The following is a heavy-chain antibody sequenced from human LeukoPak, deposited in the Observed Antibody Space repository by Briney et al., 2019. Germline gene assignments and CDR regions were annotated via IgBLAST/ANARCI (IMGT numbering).Heavy chain of an antibody. V-gene: IGHV4-34*01. Sequence: SETLSLTCAVYGGSFSGYYWSWIRQPPGKGLEWIGEINHSGSTSYNPSLKSRVTMSVDTSKNQFSLKLSSVTAADTAVYYCARGEGGASIFWGQGTLVTVSS. D-gene: IGHD1-26*01. J-gene: IGHJ4*02. CDR1: GGSFSGYY. CDR3: ARGEGGASIF. CDR2: INHSGST.